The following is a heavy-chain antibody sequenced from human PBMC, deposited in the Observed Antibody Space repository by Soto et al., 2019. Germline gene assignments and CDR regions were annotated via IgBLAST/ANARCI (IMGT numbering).Heavy chain of an antibody. CDR3: ARHQVYAISTVYKTYGMDV. Sequence: EVQLVQSGAEVKKPGESLKISCKGSGYSFTSYWIGWVRQMPGKGREWMVIIYPGDSDTRYSPSFQVQVTISADKSISTAYLQWSSLKASDTAMYYCARHQVYAISTVYKTYGMDVWGQGTTVTVSS. D-gene: IGHD2-8*01. J-gene: IGHJ6*02. V-gene: IGHV5-51*01. CDR1: GYSFTSYW. CDR2: IYPGDSDT.